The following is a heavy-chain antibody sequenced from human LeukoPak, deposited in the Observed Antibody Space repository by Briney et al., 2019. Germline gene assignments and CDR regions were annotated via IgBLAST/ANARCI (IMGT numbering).Heavy chain of an antibody. V-gene: IGHV1-3*01. CDR2: INAGNGNT. CDR3: ARSKRGNPGSLDY. D-gene: IGHD4-11*01. CDR1: GYTFTSYA. J-gene: IGHJ4*02. Sequence: ASVKVSCKASGYTFTSYALHWVRQAPGQRLAWMGWINAGNGNTKYSQKFQGRVTITRDTSASTAYMELSSLRSEDTAVYYCARSKRGNPGSLDYWGQGTLVTVSS.